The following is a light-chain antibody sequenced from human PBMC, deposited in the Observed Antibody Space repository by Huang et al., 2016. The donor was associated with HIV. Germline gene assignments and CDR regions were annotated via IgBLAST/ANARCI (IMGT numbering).Light chain of an antibody. CDR3: QQG. J-gene: IGKJ3*01. V-gene: IGKV3D-7*01. CDR1: QSVSSSY. CDR2: GAS. Sequence: PGERVTLSCRASQSVSSSYLTWYQQKPGQAPRLLIYGASTRGTGIPARFSGSGSGTDFTLTISSLQPEDFAVYYCQQGFGPGTKVDIK.